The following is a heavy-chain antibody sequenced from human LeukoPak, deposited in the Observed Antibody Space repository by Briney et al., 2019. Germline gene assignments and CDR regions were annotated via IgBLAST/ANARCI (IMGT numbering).Heavy chain of an antibody. CDR2: INPNSGGT. CDR3: ARSMVATYTSDY. Sequence: ASVKVPCKASGYTFTGYYMHWVRQAPGQGLEWMGWINPNSGGTNYAQKFQGRVTMTRDTSISTAYMELSRLRSDDTAVYYCARSMVATYTSDYWGQGTLVTVSS. J-gene: IGHJ4*02. CDR1: GYTFTGYY. D-gene: IGHD5-12*01. V-gene: IGHV1-2*02.